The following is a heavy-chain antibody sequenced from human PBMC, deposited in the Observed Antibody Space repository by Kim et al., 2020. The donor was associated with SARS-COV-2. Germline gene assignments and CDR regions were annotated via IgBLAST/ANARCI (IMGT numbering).Heavy chain of an antibody. CDR2: ISGSGGST. Sequence: GGSLRLSCAASGFTFSSYAMSWVRQAPGKGLEWVSAISGSGGSTYYADSVKGRFTISRDNSKNTLYLQMNSLRAEDTAVYYCAREYCSGGSCPSYYSMDVWGKGTPVTVSS. J-gene: IGHJ6*03. D-gene: IGHD2-15*01. CDR3: AREYCSGGSCPSYYSMDV. CDR1: GFTFSSYA. V-gene: IGHV3-23*01.